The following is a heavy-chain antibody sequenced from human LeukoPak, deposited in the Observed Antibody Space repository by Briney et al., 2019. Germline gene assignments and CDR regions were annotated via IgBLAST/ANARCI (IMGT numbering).Heavy chain of an antibody. CDR3: ARFLLTGYYRIFDY. D-gene: IGHD3-9*01. CDR2: INHSGST. Sequence: SETLSLTCAVYGGSFSGYYWSWIRQPPGKGLEWIGEINHSGSTNYNPSLKSRVTISVDTSKNQFSLKLSSVTAADTAVYYCARFLLTGYYRIFDYWGQGTLVTVSS. J-gene: IGHJ4*02. V-gene: IGHV4-34*01. CDR1: GGSFSGYY.